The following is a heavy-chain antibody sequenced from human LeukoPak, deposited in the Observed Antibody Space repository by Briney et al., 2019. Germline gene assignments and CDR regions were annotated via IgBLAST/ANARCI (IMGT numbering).Heavy chain of an antibody. J-gene: IGHJ4*02. CDR3: AKWIASYQLLYN. Sequence: PGRSLRLSCAASGFIFSSYAMSWVRQAPGKGLEWVSAISGSGGSTYYADSVKGRFTISRDNSKNTLYLQMNSLRAEDTAVYYCAKWIASYQLLYNWGQGTLVTVSS. CDR1: GFIFSSYA. D-gene: IGHD2-2*02. V-gene: IGHV3-23*01. CDR2: ISGSGGST.